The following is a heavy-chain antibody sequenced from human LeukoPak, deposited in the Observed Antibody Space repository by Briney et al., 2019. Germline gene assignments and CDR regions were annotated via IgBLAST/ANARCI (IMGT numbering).Heavy chain of an antibody. Sequence: ASVKVSCKASGYTFTGYYMHWVRQAPGQGLEWMGWINPNSGGTNYAQKFQGRVTMTRDTSISTAYMELSRLRSDDTAVYYCARDAGYDILTGYEAFDIWGQGTMVTVSS. D-gene: IGHD3-9*01. CDR1: GYTFTGYY. CDR3: ARDAGYDILTGYEAFDI. J-gene: IGHJ3*02. V-gene: IGHV1-2*02. CDR2: INPNSGGT.